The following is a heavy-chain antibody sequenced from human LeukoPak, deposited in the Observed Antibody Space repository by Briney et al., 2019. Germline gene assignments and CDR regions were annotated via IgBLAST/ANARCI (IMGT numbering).Heavy chain of an antibody. D-gene: IGHD5-12*01. CDR2: TRYDGSSK. Sequence: PGGSLRLSCAASGFTFSSSGMHWVRQAPDKGLEWVAFTRYDGSSKFYADSVKGRFTISRDNSKNTLYLQMNSLRAEDTAVYYCAKAAGYSGSYWGQGTLVTVSS. CDR3: AKAAGYSGSY. V-gene: IGHV3-30*02. CDR1: GFTFSSSG. J-gene: IGHJ4*02.